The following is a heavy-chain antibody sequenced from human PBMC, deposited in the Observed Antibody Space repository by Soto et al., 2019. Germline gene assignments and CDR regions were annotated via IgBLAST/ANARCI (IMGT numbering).Heavy chain of an antibody. V-gene: IGHV4-59*01. CDR1: GGSISSYY. CDR3: ARDGGYSSGWYDY. Sequence: SETLSLTCTVSGGSISSYYWSWIRQPPGKGLEWIGYIYYSGSTNYNPSLKSRVTISVDTSKNQFSLKLSSVTAADTAVYYCARDGGYSSGWYDYWGQGTLVTVSS. D-gene: IGHD6-19*01. J-gene: IGHJ4*02. CDR2: IYYSGST.